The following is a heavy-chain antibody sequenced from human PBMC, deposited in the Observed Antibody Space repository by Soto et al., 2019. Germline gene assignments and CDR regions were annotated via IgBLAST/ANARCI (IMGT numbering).Heavy chain of an antibody. V-gene: IGHV1-18*01. J-gene: IGHJ5*02. CDR3: ASLISSSPRSNWFDP. Sequence: ASVKVSCKASGYTFTSYGISWVRQAPGQGLEWMGWISAYNGNTNYAQKLQGRVTMTTDTSTSTAYMELRSLRSDDTAVYYCASLISSSPRSNWFDPWGQGTLVTVSS. D-gene: IGHD6-6*01. CDR1: GYTFTSYG. CDR2: ISAYNGNT.